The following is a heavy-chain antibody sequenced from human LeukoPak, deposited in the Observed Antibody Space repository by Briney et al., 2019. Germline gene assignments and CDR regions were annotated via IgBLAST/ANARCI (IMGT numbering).Heavy chain of an antibody. CDR3: ARDNPYCSSTSSWNWFDP. J-gene: IGHJ5*02. CDR2: IIPIFGTA. Sequence: SVKVSCKASGGTFSSYAISWVRQAPGQGLEWMGGIIPIFGTANYAQKFQGRVTITADESTSTAYMELSSLRSEDTAVYYCARDNPYCSSTSSWNWFDPWGQGTLVTVSS. D-gene: IGHD2-2*01. V-gene: IGHV1-69*13. CDR1: GGTFSSYA.